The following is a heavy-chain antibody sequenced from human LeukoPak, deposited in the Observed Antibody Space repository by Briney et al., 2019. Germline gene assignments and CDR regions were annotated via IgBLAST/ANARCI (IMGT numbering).Heavy chain of an antibody. V-gene: IGHV4-34*12. CDR1: GGSFSGYY. CDR3: ARRGYSYALRAFDI. CDR2: IIHSGSP. J-gene: IGHJ3*02. Sequence: SETLSLTCAVYGGSFSGYYWSWIRQPPGKGLEWIGEIIHSGSPNYNPSLKSRVTMSIDTSKNQFSLNLSSVTAADTAVYYCARRGYSYALRAFDIWGQGTMVTVSS. D-gene: IGHD5-18*01.